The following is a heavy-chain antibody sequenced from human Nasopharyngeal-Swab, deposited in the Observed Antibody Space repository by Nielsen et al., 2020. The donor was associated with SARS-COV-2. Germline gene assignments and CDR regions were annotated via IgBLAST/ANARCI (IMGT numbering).Heavy chain of an antibody. D-gene: IGHD1-14*01. CDR3: ARVVGHHEG. Sequence: VCQAPGKGLEWVANINTDGRGEYYLDSVKGRFTISRDNAKSSVFLQMDSLSAEDTAIYYCARVVGHHEGWGQGTPVTVSS. V-gene: IGHV3-7*01. J-gene: IGHJ4*02. CDR2: INTDGRGE.